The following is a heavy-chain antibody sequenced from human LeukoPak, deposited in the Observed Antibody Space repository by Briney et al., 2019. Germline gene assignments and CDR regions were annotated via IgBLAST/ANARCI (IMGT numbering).Heavy chain of an antibody. CDR1: GFTFTSYG. Sequence: PGGSLRLSCAASGFTFTSYGMHWVRQPPGKGLEWVAFMREDGSDIYYADSVKGRFTISRDNSKNTLYLQMNSLRPEGTAVYYCAKDETWSFDYWGQGTLVTVSS. CDR3: AKDETWSFDY. V-gene: IGHV3-30*02. J-gene: IGHJ4*02. CDR2: MREDGSDI.